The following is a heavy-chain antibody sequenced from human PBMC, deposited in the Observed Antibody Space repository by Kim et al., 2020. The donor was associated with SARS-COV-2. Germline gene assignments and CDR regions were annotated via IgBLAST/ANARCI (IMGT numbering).Heavy chain of an antibody. CDR3: SRGRGYYYGSGSSYYYGMD. V-gene: IGHV4-34*01. CDR2: INHSGST. Sequence: SQTLSLTCAVYGGSFSGYYWSWIRQPPGKGLEWIGEINHSGSTNYNPSLKSRVTISVDTSKNQFSLKLSPVTAADTAVYYCSRGRGYYYGSGSSYYYGMD. CDR1: GGSFSGYY. J-gene: IGHJ6*01. D-gene: IGHD3-10*01.